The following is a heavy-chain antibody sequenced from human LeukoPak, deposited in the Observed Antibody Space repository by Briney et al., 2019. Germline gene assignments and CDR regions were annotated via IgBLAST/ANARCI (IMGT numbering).Heavy chain of an antibody. CDR1: GFTFSSYS. CDR2: ISGTGSHI. Sequence: GGSLRLSCAASGFTFSSYSMNWGRQAPGKGLEWVSFISGTGSHIYYADSVKGRFTISRDNAKNALFLQLNSLGTEDTAVYYCARDLANDAFYDFWSGPNWGQGTLVTVSS. D-gene: IGHD3-3*01. CDR3: ARDLANDAFYDFWSGPN. V-gene: IGHV3-21*01. J-gene: IGHJ4*02.